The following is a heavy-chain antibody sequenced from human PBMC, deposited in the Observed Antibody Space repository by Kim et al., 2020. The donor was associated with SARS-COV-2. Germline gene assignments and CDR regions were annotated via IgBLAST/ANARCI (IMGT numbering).Heavy chain of an antibody. Sequence: GGSLRLSCAASGFTFSDFWMHWVRQAPGQGLMWVSRISQDGTTANYADSVKDRFIISRDNAKNTLHLQMNSLRAEDTAVYYCATGFTGHGGNSDWGQGTLVTVSS. CDR2: ISQDGTTA. CDR3: ATGFTGHGGNSD. D-gene: IGHD2-21*01. J-gene: IGHJ4*02. CDR1: GFTFSDFW. V-gene: IGHV3-74*01.